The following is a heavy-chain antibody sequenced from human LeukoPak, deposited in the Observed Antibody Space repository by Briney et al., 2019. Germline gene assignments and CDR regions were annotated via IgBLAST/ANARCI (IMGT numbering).Heavy chain of an antibody. Sequence: SETPSLTCAISGGSFSDYYWSWIRQPPGKGLEWIGSIYHSGSTYYNPSLKSRVTISVDTSKNQFSLKLSSVTAADTAVYYCARMGMIIGNWFNPWGQGTLVTVSS. CDR1: GGSFSDYY. V-gene: IGHV4-38-2*01. D-gene: IGHD3-22*01. J-gene: IGHJ5*02. CDR2: IYHSGST. CDR3: ARMGMIIGNWFNP.